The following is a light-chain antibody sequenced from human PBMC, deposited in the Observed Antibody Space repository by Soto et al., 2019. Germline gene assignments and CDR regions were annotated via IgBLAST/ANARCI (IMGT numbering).Light chain of an antibody. J-gene: IGLJ1*01. Sequence: QSVLTQPASVSGSPGQSITISCTGTSSDVGGYNYVSWYQQHPGKAPKLMIYDVSNRPSGVSNRFSGSKSGNTASLTFSGLQAEDEADYYCSSYTSSSTWVFGTGTKVTVL. V-gene: IGLV2-14*01. CDR2: DVS. CDR3: SSYTSSSTWV. CDR1: SSDVGGYNY.